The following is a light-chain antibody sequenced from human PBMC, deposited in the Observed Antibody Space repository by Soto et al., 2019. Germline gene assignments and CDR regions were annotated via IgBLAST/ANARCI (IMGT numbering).Light chain of an antibody. J-gene: IGLJ1*01. CDR2: AVR. CDR3: SSYTTATSLVV. V-gene: IGLV2-14*01. CDR1: SSDVGNYDY. Sequence: QSVLAQPASVSGSPGQSITISCTGASSDVGNYDYVSWYQHHPGKAPKLVIYAVRNRPSGASNRFSGSKSGNTASLTISGLRAEDEADYFCSSYTTATSLVVFGTGTKPPS.